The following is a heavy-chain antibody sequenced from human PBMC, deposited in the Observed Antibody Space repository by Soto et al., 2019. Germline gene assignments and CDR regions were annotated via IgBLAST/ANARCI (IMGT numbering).Heavy chain of an antibody. J-gene: IGHJ3*02. CDR3: ARDRSYSTSRYDAFDI. CDR2: IFYSGNT. Sequence: QVQLQESGPGLVKPSETLSLTCTVSGGSISSYYWSWIRQPPGRGLEWIGYIFYSGNTDYNPSLKSRVTISLDTSKNQFSPRLSSVTAADTAVYYCARDRSYSTSRYDAFDIWGQGTMVTVSS. V-gene: IGHV4-59*01. CDR1: GGSISSYY. D-gene: IGHD6-6*01.